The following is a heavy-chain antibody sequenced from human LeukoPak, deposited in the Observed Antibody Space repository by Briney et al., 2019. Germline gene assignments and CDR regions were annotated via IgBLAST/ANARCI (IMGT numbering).Heavy chain of an antibody. V-gene: IGHV3-23*01. Sequence: GGSLRLSCAASGFTFSVYAMTWVRQAPEKGLEWVSTITGTGVYTYYTDSVKGRFTISRDNSKNTLYLQMHSLRAEDTAVYYCARDTTGVTAGLAHWYFDRWGRGTLVTVSS. CDR2: ITGTGVYT. CDR1: GFTFSVYA. J-gene: IGHJ2*01. CDR3: ARDTTGVTAGLAHWYFDR. D-gene: IGHD2-21*02.